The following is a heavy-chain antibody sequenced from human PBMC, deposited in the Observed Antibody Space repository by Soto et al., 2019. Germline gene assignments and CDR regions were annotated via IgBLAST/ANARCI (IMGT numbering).Heavy chain of an antibody. D-gene: IGHD6-19*01. Sequence: SDTLTLTCTFSGGSNSGYYWSWIKQHPGKGLEWMGYIYYSGSTNYNPSLESRLTRSVDTSKNQFSLKLSSVTAADTAVSYCARAVGDSRGWYTAFDIWGHGTMVT. CDR3: ARAVGDSRGWYTAFDI. J-gene: IGHJ3*02. CDR2: IYYSGST. V-gene: IGHV4-59*01. CDR1: GGSNSGYY.